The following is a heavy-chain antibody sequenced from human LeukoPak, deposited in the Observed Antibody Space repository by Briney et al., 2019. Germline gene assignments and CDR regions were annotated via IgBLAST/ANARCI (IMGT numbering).Heavy chain of an antibody. CDR1: GYSISSSNW. CDR3: ARTRIRGEGWFDP. V-gene: IGHV4-28*01. Sequence: SDTLSLTCAVSGYSISSSNWWGWIRQPPGKGLGWIWYIYYSGSTYYNPSLKSRVTMSVDTSKNQFSLKLSSVTAVDTAVYYCARTRIRGEGWFDPWGQGTLVTVSS. D-gene: IGHD3-10*01. CDR2: IYYSGST. J-gene: IGHJ5*02.